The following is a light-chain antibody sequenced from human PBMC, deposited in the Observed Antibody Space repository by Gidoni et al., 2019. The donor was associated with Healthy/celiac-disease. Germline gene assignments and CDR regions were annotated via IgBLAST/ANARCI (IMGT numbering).Light chain of an antibody. V-gene: IGKV3-11*01. CDR2: DAA. CDR3: QQRSNWPPT. J-gene: IGKJ1*01. Sequence: EIVLTQSPATLSLSPGERATLSCRASQSVSSYLAWYQQKPGQAPRLLIYDAANRATGIPARFRGSGSGTDFTLTISSLEPEDCAVYYCQQRSNWPPTFGQGTKVEIK. CDR1: QSVSSY.